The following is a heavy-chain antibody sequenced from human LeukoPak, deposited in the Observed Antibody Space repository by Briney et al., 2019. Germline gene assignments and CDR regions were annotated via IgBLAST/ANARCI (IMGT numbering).Heavy chain of an antibody. J-gene: IGHJ6*03. Sequence: SETLSLTCAVYGGSFSGYYWSWIRQPPGKGLEWIGEINHSGSTNYNPSLKSRVTISVDTSKNQFSLKLSSVTAADTAVYYCARGGGVVGATNEIHYYYYYMDVWGKGTTVTISS. CDR2: INHSGST. CDR3: ARGGGVVGATNEIHYYYYYMDV. D-gene: IGHD1-26*01. V-gene: IGHV4-34*01. CDR1: GGSFSGYY.